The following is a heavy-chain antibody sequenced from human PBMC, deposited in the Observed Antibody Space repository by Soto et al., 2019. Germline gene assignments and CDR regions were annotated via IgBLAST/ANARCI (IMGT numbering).Heavy chain of an antibody. CDR2: INHSGST. V-gene: IGHV4-34*01. Sequence: SETLSLTFAVYGGSFSGYYWSWIRQPPGKGLEWIGEINHSGSTNYNPSLKSRVTISVDTSKNQFSLKLSSVTAADTAVYYCASLVVPAAIGSYYYYMDVWGKGTTVTVSS. CDR1: GGSFSGYY. CDR3: ASLVVPAAIGSYYYYMDV. D-gene: IGHD2-2*01. J-gene: IGHJ6*03.